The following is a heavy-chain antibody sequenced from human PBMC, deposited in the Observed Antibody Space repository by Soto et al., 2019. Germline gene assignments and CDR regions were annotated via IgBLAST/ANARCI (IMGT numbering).Heavy chain of an antibody. CDR3: ARISCNSVRCYVGAGNWFDP. D-gene: IGHD2-2*01. J-gene: IGHJ5*02. Sequence: QVHLQESGPGLVKPSETLSLTCSVSGGSISSHHWSWIRQPPGKGLEYIGHIYYSGYSDSNYSLKSRVTMSVDTSNNQFSLRLASVTAADTAVYFCARISCNSVRCYVGAGNWFDPWGQGILVTVSS. CDR1: GGSISSHH. CDR2: IYYSGYS. V-gene: IGHV4-59*11.